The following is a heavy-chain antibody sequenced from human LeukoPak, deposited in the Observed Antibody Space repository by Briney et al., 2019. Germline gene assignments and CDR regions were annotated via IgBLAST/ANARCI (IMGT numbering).Heavy chain of an antibody. J-gene: IGHJ3*02. CDR3: ARVIVSTAMDEDAFDI. CDR1: GFTFSSYS. Sequence: GGSLRLSCAASGFTFSSYSMNWVRQAPGKGLEWVSSISSSSSSYIHYADSVKGRFTISRDNAKNSLYLQMNSLRAEDTAVYYCARVIVSTAMDEDAFDIWGQGTVVTVSS. D-gene: IGHD5-18*01. CDR2: ISSSSSSYI. V-gene: IGHV3-21*01.